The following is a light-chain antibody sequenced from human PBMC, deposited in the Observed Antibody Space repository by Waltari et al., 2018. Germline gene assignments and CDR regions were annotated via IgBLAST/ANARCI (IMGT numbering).Light chain of an antibody. CDR3: QQYDNWPPWT. CDR2: NAA. J-gene: IGKJ1*01. V-gene: IGKV3-15*01. CDR1: QTVGTN. Sequence: EIVMTQSPGTLSVSPGERVTLSCRASQTVGTNLAWYRHNPGQAPRLLFFNAANRATGIPDRFSASGSGTDFTLTISSLQSEDFAVYYCQQYDNWPPWTFGQGTKLEIK.